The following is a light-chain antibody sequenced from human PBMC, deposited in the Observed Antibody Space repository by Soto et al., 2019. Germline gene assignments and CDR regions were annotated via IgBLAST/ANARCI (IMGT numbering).Light chain of an antibody. CDR2: EVS. Sequence: QPVLTQPASVSGSPGQSFTISCTGTSSDVGGYNYVSWYQQHPGKAPKLMIYEVSNRPSGVSNRFSGSKSGNTASLTISGLQAEDEADYYCSSYTSSSTLFGGGTKLTVL. CDR1: SSDVGGYNY. J-gene: IGLJ2*01. V-gene: IGLV2-14*01. CDR3: SSYTSSSTL.